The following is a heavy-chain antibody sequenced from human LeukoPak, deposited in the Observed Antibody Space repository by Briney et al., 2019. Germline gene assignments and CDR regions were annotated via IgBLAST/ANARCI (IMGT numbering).Heavy chain of an antibody. J-gene: IGHJ6*04. CDR1: GFTFSSYE. CDR2: ISSSGGTI. D-gene: IGHD3-10*02. Sequence: QPGGSLRLSCAASGFTFSSYEMNWVRQAPGKGLEWVSYISSSGGTIYYADSVKGRFTISRNNAKNSLYLQMNSLRAGDTAVYYCAELGITMIGGVWGKGTTVTISS. CDR3: AELGITMIGGV. V-gene: IGHV3-48*03.